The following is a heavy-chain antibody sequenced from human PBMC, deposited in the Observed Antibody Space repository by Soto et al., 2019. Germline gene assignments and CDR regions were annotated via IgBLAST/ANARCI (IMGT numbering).Heavy chain of an antibody. CDR2: ISAYNTNP. J-gene: IGHJ4*02. CDR3: ARDTPPTDY. Sequence: QVQLVQSGAEVKKPGASVKVSCKTSGYTFTSYHISWVRQAPGQGLEWMGWISAYNTNPNYAQKFQGRVTMTTDTLTSTAYMELRSLSSADTAVYYCARDTPPTDYWGQGTLVNVSS. V-gene: IGHV1-18*01. CDR1: GYTFTSYH.